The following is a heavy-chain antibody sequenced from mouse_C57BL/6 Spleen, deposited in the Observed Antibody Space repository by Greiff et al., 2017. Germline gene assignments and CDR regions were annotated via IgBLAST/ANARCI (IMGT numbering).Heavy chain of an antibody. CDR2: INPSSGYT. CDR3: ARNGYYDYFDY. V-gene: IGHV1-4*01. Sequence: QVQLQQSGAELARPGASVKMSCKASGYTFTSYTMHWVKQRPGQGLEWIGYINPSSGYTKYNQKFKDKATLTADKSSRTAYMQLSSLTSEDSAVYYCARNGYYDYFDYWGQGTTLTVSS. D-gene: IGHD2-3*01. J-gene: IGHJ2*01. CDR1: GYTFTSYT.